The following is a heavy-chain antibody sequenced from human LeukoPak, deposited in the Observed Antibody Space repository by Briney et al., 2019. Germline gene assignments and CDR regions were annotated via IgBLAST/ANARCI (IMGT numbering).Heavy chain of an antibody. CDR2: IYYSGST. Sequence: SETLSLTCTVSGGSISSYYWSWIRQPPGKGLEWIGCIYYSGSTNYNPSLKSRVTMSVDTSKNQFSLKLSSVTAADTAAYYCARCFGEQLVENPYYYYYYMDVWGKGTTVTVSS. CDR1: GGSISSYY. J-gene: IGHJ6*03. CDR3: ARCFGEQLVENPYYYYYYMDV. D-gene: IGHD6-6*01. V-gene: IGHV4-59*12.